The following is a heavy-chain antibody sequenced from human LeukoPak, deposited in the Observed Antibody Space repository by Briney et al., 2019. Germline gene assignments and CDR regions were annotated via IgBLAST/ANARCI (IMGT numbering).Heavy chain of an antibody. CDR3: ARTMTSSYYYYGMDV. Sequence: ASVTVSCTASGYTFTIYCISWVRQAPGQGLEWMGWISAYNGNTNYAQKLQGRVTMTTDTSTSTAYMELRSLRSDDTAVYYCARTMTSSYYYYGMDVWGQGTTVTVSS. CDR2: ISAYNGNT. J-gene: IGHJ6*02. V-gene: IGHV1-18*01. D-gene: IGHD3-22*01. CDR1: GYTFTIYC.